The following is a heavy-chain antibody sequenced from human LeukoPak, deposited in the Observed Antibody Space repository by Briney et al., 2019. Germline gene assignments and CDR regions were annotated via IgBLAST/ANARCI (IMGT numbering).Heavy chain of an antibody. Sequence: ASVKVSCKASGYTFTGYYMHWVRQAPGQGLEWMGWINPNSGGTNYAQKFQGWVTMTRDTSISTAYMKLSRLRSDDTAVYYCARSRGRGYSGYDYLLLPGYSYGYYFDYWGQGTLVTVSS. D-gene: IGHD5-12*01. J-gene: IGHJ4*02. CDR1: GYTFTGYY. V-gene: IGHV1-2*04. CDR3: ARSRGRGYSGYDYLLLPGYSYGYYFDY. CDR2: INPNSGGT.